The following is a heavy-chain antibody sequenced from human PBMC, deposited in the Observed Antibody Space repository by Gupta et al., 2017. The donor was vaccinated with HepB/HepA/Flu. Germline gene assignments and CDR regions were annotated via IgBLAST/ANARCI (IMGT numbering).Heavy chain of an antibody. CDR1: GYTFTSYY. Sequence: QVQLVQSGTEVKKPGASVKVSCKASGYTFTSYYIHWVRQAPGQGLEWMGKINPSGDSTTYAQKLQGRVTMTRDTSTSTVYMELSSLRSEDTAVYFCARVGPGYSSSWYGYDYWGQGTLVTVSS. CDR3: ARVGPGYSSSWYGYDY. CDR2: INPSGDST. V-gene: IGHV1-46*01. D-gene: IGHD6-13*01. J-gene: IGHJ4*02.